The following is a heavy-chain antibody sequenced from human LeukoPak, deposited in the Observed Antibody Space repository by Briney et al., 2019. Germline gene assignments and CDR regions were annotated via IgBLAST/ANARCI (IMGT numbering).Heavy chain of an antibody. Sequence: ASVKVSCKASGYTFTSYYMHWLRQATGQGLEWMGWMNPNSGNTGYAQKFQGRVTITRDTSISTAYMELSSLRSEDTAVYYCARDGDYSGSGNFVYWGQGTLVTVSS. CDR1: GYTFTSYY. J-gene: IGHJ4*02. CDR2: MNPNSGNT. D-gene: IGHD3-10*01. V-gene: IGHV1-8*03. CDR3: ARDGDYSGSGNFVY.